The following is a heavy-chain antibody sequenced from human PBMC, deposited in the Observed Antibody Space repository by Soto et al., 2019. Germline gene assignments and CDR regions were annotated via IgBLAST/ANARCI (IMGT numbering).Heavy chain of an antibody. D-gene: IGHD4-17*01. J-gene: IGHJ1*01. Sequence: EVQLLESGGHLVQPGGSLRLSCAGSAFTFSSYAMSWVHQAPGKGLEWVSAISGSGDITYYADSVKGRFTISRDNSKDTLYLQMDSLRAEDTAIYYCAKDWRTTVASPEYFQHWGQGTLVTVSS. CDR1: AFTFSSYA. CDR2: ISGSGDIT. CDR3: AKDWRTTVASPEYFQH. V-gene: IGHV3-23*01.